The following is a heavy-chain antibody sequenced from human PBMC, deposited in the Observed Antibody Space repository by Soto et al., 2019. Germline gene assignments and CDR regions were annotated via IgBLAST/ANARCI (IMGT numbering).Heavy chain of an antibody. D-gene: IGHD2-15*01. CDR1: GYTFSTSG. CDR3: ARAGAAPYYYYGMDV. CDR2: ISTYNGDT. J-gene: IGHJ6*02. V-gene: IGHV1-18*01. Sequence: QVQLVQSGAEVRKPGASVKVSCKASGYTFSTSGMSWLRQAPGKGLEWMGWISTYNGDTNDAPKFQDRVTMTSDASTSTVYMELRSLRSDDTAVYYCARAGAAPYYYYGMDVWGQGNRVTVSS.